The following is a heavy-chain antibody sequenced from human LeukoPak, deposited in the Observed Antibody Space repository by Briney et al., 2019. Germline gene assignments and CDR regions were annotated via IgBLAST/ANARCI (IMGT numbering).Heavy chain of an antibody. D-gene: IGHD4-17*01. CDR1: GFIFGNYW. V-gene: IGHV3-74*01. Sequence: GGSLRLSRAASGFIFGNYWMHWVRQVPGKGLVWVARINPNGKITTYTDSVKGRFTISRDNAKNTLYLQMNSLSAEDTAVYYCARDFAGDRDYWGQGTLVTVSS. CDR2: INPNGKIT. J-gene: IGHJ4*02. CDR3: ARDFAGDRDY.